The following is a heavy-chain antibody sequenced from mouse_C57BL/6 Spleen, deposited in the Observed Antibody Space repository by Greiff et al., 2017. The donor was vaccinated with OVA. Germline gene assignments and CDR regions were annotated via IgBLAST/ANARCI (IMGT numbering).Heavy chain of an antibody. CDR1: GYTFTSYW. CDR2: IDPSDSET. Sequence: QVQLQQPGAELVRPGSSVKLSCKASGYTFTSYWMHWVKQRPIQGLEWIGNIDPSDSETHYNQKFKDKATLTEDKSSSTAYMQLSSLTSEGSAVYYSARGGNYDAMDYWGQGTSVTVSS. CDR3: ARGGNYDAMDY. V-gene: IGHV1-52*01. D-gene: IGHD1-1*02. J-gene: IGHJ4*01.